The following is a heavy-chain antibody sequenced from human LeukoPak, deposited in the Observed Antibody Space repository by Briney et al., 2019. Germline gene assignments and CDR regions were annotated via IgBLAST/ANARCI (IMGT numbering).Heavy chain of an antibody. CDR3: ARSPDCVPHFAA. J-gene: IGHJ4*02. CDR2: IWYDGSNK. CDR1: GFTFSSYG. V-gene: IGHV3-33*01. Sequence: PGGSLRLSCAASGFTFSSYGMHWVRQAPGKGLEWVAVIWYDGSNKYYADSVKGRFTISRDNSKNTLYLQMNSLRAEDTAVYYCARSPDCVPHFAAWGQGTRVTAAS. D-gene: IGHD2-21*02.